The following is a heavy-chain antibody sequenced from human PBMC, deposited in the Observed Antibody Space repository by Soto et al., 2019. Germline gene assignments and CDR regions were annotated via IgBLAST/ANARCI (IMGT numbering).Heavy chain of an antibody. CDR2: IYYTGST. CDR1: GGSISSGDYY. Sequence: SETLSLTCTVSGGSISSGDYYWSWIRQPPGKGLEWIGYIYYTGSTLYNPSLKSRVTISVDTSKNQFSLKLSSVTAADTAVYYCARARLSRSWWFDPWGQGTLVTVSS. V-gene: IGHV4-30-4*01. D-gene: IGHD3-10*01. CDR3: ARARLSRSWWFDP. J-gene: IGHJ5*02.